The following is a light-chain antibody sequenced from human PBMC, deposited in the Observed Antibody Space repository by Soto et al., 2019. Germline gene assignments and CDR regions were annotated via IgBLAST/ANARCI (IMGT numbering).Light chain of an antibody. CDR2: GTS. CDR1: QSVRNNY. J-gene: IGKJ3*01. V-gene: IGKV3-20*01. CDR3: QQYCSSYT. Sequence: EIVLTQSPGTLSLSPGERATLSCRASQSVRNNYLAWYQQQPGQAPRLLIYGTSTRDTGIPDRFSGSGSGTHFTLTISRLEPEDLAVYYWQQYCSSYTFGPGTKVEIK.